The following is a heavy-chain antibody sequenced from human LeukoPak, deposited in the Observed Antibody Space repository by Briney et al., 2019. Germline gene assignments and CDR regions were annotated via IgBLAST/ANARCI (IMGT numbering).Heavy chain of an antibody. CDR2: ISYDGSNK. D-gene: IGHD1-1*01. Sequence: RPGRSLRLSCAASGFTFSSYAMHWVRQAPGKGLEWVAVISYDGSNKYYADSVKGRFTISRDNSKNTLYLQMNSLRAEDTAVYYYARDQSGGWKGAFDIWGQGTMVTVSS. CDR3: ARDQSGGWKGAFDI. V-gene: IGHV3-30*01. CDR1: GFTFSSYA. J-gene: IGHJ3*02.